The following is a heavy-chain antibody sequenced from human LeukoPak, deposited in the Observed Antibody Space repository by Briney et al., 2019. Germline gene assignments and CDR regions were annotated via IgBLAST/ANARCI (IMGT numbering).Heavy chain of an antibody. Sequence: VASLKLSCTASGGTFSSYAISWVRQAPGQGLEWMGRINPNSGSTNYAQKVKGRVTMTRDTSNNTPYMELNRLSSDDPAGDYWSRANVVRGVGSFFDRNRFDPWGQGTLVTVSP. J-gene: IGHJ5*02. CDR2: INPNSGST. D-gene: IGHD3-10*01. CDR3: SRANVVRGVGSFFDRNRFDP. V-gene: IGHV1-2*06. CDR1: GGTFSSYA.